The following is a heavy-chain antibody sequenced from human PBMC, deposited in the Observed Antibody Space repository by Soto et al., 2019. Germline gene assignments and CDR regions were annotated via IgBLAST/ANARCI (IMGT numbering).Heavy chain of an antibody. CDR1: GFTLSNYA. CDR2: VSGSGGST. D-gene: IGHD3-16*01. Sequence: VQLLESGGGLVQPGGSLRLSCAASGFTLSNYAMSWVRQAPGKGLEWVSAVSGSGGSTYYVDSVKGRFTISRDNSKNALYLQMNSLRAEDTAVYYCAKTYGVMEGDFDFWGQGTLVTVSS. CDR3: AKTYGVMEGDFDF. J-gene: IGHJ4*02. V-gene: IGHV3-23*01.